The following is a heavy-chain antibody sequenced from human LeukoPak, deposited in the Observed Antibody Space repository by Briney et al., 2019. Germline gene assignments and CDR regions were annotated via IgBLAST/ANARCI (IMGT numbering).Heavy chain of an antibody. CDR2: INHSGST. J-gene: IGHJ4*02. D-gene: IGHD3-9*01. CDR1: GGSFSGYY. CDR3: ARFKGYDILNGYYYYFDY. V-gene: IGHV4-34*01. Sequence: SETLSLTCAVYGGSFSGYYWSWIRQPPVKGLEWIGEINHSGSTNYNPSLKSRVTISVDTSKNQFSLKLSSVTAADTAVYYCARFKGYDILNGYYYYFDYWGQGTLVTVSS.